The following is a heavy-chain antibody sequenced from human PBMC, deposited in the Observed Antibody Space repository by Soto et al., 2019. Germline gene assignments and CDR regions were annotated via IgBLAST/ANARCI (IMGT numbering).Heavy chain of an antibody. V-gene: IGHV4-30-4*01. D-gene: IGHD3-10*01. CDR2: ILYSGTT. Sequence: QVQLQESGPGLMKASQSLSLTCTVSGDSIKSDDYYWSWIRQPPGQGLEWIGYILYSGTTYYNPSLKSRLSISLDTSKNQFSLNLTSVTAADTAVYYCARDGGPLYYGMDFWGQATTVTVSS. J-gene: IGHJ6*02. CDR1: GDSIKSDDYY. CDR3: ARDGGPLYYGMDF.